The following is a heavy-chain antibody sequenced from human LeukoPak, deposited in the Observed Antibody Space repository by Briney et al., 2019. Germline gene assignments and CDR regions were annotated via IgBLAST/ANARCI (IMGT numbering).Heavy chain of an antibody. D-gene: IGHD3-10*01. CDR1: GGSISSYY. CDR2: IYYSGST. Sequence: SETLSLTCTVSGGSISSYYWSWIRQPPGKGLEWIGYIYYSGSTNYNPSLKSRVTISVDTSKNQFSLKLSSVTAADTAVYYCARLGVVGGSNSYYYYMDVWGKGTTVTV. V-gene: IGHV4-59*01. J-gene: IGHJ6*03. CDR3: ARLGVVGGSNSYYYYMDV.